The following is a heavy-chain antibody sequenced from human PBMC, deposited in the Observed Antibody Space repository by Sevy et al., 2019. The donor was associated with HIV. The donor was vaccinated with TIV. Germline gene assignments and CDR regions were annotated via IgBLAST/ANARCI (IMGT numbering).Heavy chain of an antibody. V-gene: IGHV3-21*01. J-gene: IGHJ3*02. Sequence: GGSLRLSCSASGFTFCSYSMNWVRQAPGKGLEWVSSISSSSSYIYYADSVKGRFTISRDNAKNSLYLQMNSLRADDTAVYYCAQEGHRSASDIWGQGTMVTVSS. CDR1: GFTFCSYS. CDR2: ISSSSSYI. CDR3: AQEGHRSASDI.